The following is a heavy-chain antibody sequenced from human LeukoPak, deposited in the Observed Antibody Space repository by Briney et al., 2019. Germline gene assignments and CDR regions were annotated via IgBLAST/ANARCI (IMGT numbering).Heavy chain of an antibody. J-gene: IGHJ5*02. CDR2: ISSSSSYI. D-gene: IGHD3-16*02. CDR1: GFTFSSYS. CDR3: ARLFYRYPNWFDP. Sequence: GGSLRLSCAASGFTFSSYSMNWVRQAPGKGLEWVSSISSSSSYIYYADSVKGRFTISRDNAKNSLYLQMNSLRAEDTAVYYCARLFYRYPNWFDPWGQGTLVTVSS. V-gene: IGHV3-21*01.